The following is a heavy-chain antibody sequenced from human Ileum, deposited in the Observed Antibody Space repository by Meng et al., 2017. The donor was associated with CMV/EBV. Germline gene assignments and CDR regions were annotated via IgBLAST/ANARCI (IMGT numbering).Heavy chain of an antibody. D-gene: IGHD3-16*01. CDR2: INRDGSIR. J-gene: IGHJ4*02. Sequence: LSCAASGFTLSTYWMHWVRQPPGKGLVWGSRINRDGSIRDYADSVKGRFSISRDNGKNTLYLQMNSLRAEDTAVYYCARDLRGPNDYWGQGTLVTVSS. CDR3: ARDLRGPNDY. V-gene: IGHV3-74*01. CDR1: GFTLSTYW.